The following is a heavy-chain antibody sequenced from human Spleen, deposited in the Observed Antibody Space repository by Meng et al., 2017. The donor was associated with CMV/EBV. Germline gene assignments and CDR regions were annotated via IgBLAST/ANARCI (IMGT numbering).Heavy chain of an antibody. D-gene: IGHD3-22*01. CDR1: GFTFSSYS. CDR2: ISSSSSYI. J-gene: IGHJ6*02. Sequence: GGSLRLSCAASGFTFSSYSMNWVRQAPGKGLEWVPSISSSSSYIYYADSVKGRFTISRDNAKNSLYLQMNSLRAEDTAVYYCARDYDSSGGGYYGMDVWGQGTTVTVSS. CDR3: ARDYDSSGGGYYGMDV. V-gene: IGHV3-21*01.